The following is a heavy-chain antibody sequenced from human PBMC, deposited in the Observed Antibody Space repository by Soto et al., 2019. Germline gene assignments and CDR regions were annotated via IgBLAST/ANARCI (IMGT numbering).Heavy chain of an antibody. J-gene: IGHJ6*02. CDR2: INPNSGGT. Sequence: ASVKVSCKASGYTFTGYYMHWVRQAPGQGLEWMGWINPNSGGTNYAQKFQGWVTMTRDTSISTAYMELSRLRSDDTAVYYCARDQPLAAAGTRSQYGMDVWGQGTTVTVSS. CDR1: GYTFTGYY. V-gene: IGHV1-2*04. CDR3: ARDQPLAAAGTRSQYGMDV. D-gene: IGHD6-13*01.